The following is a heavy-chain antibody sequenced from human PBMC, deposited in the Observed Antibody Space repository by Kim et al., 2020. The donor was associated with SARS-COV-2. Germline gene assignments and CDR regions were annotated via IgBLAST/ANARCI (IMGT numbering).Heavy chain of an antibody. D-gene: IGHD3-22*01. J-gene: IGHJ4*02. CDR1: GFTFSNAW. CDR2: IKSKTDGGTT. Sequence: GGSLRLSCAASGFTFSNAWMSWVRQAPGKGLEWVGRIKSKTDGGTTDYAAPVKGRFTISRDDSKNTLYMQMNSLKTEDTAVYYCTTDSYYYDSSGYFRGSWGGNIQYFDYWGQGTLVTVSS. V-gene: IGHV3-15*01. CDR3: TTDSYYYDSSGYFRGSWGGNIQYFDY.